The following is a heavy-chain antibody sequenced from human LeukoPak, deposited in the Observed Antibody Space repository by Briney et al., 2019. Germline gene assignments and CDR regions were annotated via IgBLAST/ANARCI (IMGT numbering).Heavy chain of an antibody. CDR1: GGSISSYY. CDR2: IYTSGST. J-gene: IGHJ3*02. Sequence: SETLSLTCTVSGGSISSYYWSWIRQPPGKGLEWIGYIYTSGSTNYNPSLKSRVTISVDTSKNQFSLKLSSVTAADTAVYYCARRPTTVNSRAFDIWGQGTMVTVSS. V-gene: IGHV4-4*09. D-gene: IGHD4-11*01. CDR3: ARRPTTVNSRAFDI.